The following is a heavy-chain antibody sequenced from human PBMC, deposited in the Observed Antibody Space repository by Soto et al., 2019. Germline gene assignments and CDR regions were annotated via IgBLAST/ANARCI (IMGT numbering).Heavy chain of an antibody. J-gene: IGHJ3*02. CDR1: GFTFSSYG. V-gene: IGHV3-33*01. CDR3: ARKGVVFDAFDI. D-gene: IGHD2-8*01. Sequence: GGSLRLSCAASGFTFSSYGMHWVRQAPGKGLEWVAVIWYDGSNKYYADSVKGRFTISRDNSKNTLYLQMNSLRAEDTAVYYCARKGVVFDAFDIWGQGTMVTVSS. CDR2: IWYDGSNK.